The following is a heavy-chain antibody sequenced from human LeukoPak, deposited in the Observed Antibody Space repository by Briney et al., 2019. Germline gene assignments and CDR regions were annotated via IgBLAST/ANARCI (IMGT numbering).Heavy chain of an antibody. V-gene: IGHV4-59*12. D-gene: IGHD5-12*01. CDR2: IYYSGST. J-gene: IGHJ6*02. Sequence: PSETLSLTCTVSGGSISSYYWSWIRQPPGKGLEWIGYIYYSGSTNYNPSLKSRVTISVDTSKNQFSLKLSSVTAADTAVYYCARDRSIVATTRGLVYYGMDVWGQGTTVTVSS. CDR3: ARDRSIVATTRGLVYYGMDV. CDR1: GGSISSYY.